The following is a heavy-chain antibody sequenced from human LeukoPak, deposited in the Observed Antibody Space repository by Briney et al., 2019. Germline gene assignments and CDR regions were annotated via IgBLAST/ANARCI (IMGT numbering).Heavy chain of an antibody. Sequence: ASVQVSCKPSGYTFTSYAMHWVRQAPGQRLEWMGGINAGKGNTEYSQKFQGRVTITRETSASTAYMELSSLRSEDTAVYYCARYGEDSCGYYFDYWGQGTLVTVSS. CDR1: GYTFTSYA. J-gene: IGHJ4*02. V-gene: IGHV1-3*01. CDR3: ARYGEDSCGYYFDY. D-gene: IGHD3-22*01. CDR2: INAGKGNT.